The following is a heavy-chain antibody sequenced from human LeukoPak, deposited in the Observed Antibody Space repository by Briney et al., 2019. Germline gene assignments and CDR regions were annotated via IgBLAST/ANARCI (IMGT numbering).Heavy chain of an antibody. CDR1: GFTFDDYA. V-gene: IGHV3-9*01. CDR2: ISWNSGSI. J-gene: IGHJ6*02. CDR3: AKDKGCSGGSCYASGRLRYYGMDV. Sequence: PGGPLRLSCAASGFTFDDYAMHWVRQAPGKGLEWVSGISWNSGSIGYADSVKGRFTISRDNAKNSLYLQMNSLRAEDTALYYCAKDKGCSGGSCYASGRLRYYGMDVWGQGTTVTVSS. D-gene: IGHD2-15*01.